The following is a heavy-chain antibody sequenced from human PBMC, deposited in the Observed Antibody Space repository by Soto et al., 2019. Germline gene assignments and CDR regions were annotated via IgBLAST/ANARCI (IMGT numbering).Heavy chain of an antibody. CDR1: GFTFTSAW. CDR3: TTAERGGSYYADY. V-gene: IGHV3-15*07. Sequence: EVQLVESGGGLVRPGESLRLSCAASGFTFTSAWINWVRQAPGKALEWAGRIKSKTDGGTVDYGAPVKGRFTISRDDSKTTAYLQTNSLRNEDTAVYYCTTAERGGSYYADYWGQGTVVTVSS. D-gene: IGHD1-26*01. J-gene: IGHJ4*02. CDR2: IKSKTDGGTV.